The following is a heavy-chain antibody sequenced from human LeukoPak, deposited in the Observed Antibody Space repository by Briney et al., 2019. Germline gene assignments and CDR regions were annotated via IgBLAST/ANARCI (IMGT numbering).Heavy chain of an antibody. J-gene: IGHJ4*02. CDR1: GGSISSSSYY. CDR2: INHSGST. Sequence: SETLSLTCTVSGGSISSSSYYWSWIRQPPGKGLEWIGEINHSGSTNYNPSLKSRVTISVDTSKNQFSLKLSSVTAADTAVYYCARISGSEAFDYWGRGTLVTVTS. V-gene: IGHV4-39*07. D-gene: IGHD1-26*01. CDR3: ARISGSEAFDY.